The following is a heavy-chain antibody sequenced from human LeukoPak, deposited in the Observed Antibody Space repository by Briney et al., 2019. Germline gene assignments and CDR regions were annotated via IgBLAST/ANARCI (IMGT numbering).Heavy chain of an antibody. CDR1: GYTFTGYD. J-gene: IGHJ4*02. CDR2: MHPNSSDT. V-gene: IGHV1-8*01. D-gene: IGHD1-20*01. Sequence: ASVKVSCKTSGYTFTGYDINWVRQAAGQGFEWMGWMHPNSSDTGYAHNLQGRITITRDSSTATVFMELSSLRSEDTAMYYCARGRLNGNVDFWGQGTLVTVSS. CDR3: ARGRLNGNVDF.